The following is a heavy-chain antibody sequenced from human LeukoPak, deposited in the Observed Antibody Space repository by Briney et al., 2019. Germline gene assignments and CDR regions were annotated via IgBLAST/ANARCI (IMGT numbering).Heavy chain of an antibody. D-gene: IGHD3-9*01. Sequence: GRSLRLSCAASGFTFSSYAMHWVRQAPGKGLEWVAVISYDGSNKYYADSVKGRFTISRDNSKNTLYLQMNSLRAEDTAVYYCARDESYYDILTGVGYRGQGTLVTVSS. J-gene: IGHJ4*02. CDR2: ISYDGSNK. CDR1: GFTFSSYA. V-gene: IGHV3-30*04. CDR3: ARDESYYDILTGVGY.